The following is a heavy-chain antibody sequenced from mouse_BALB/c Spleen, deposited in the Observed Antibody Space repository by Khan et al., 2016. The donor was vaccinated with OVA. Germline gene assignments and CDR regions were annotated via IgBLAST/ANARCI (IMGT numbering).Heavy chain of an antibody. V-gene: IGHV1S41*01. CDR2: IGPGSSNA. Sequence: DLVKPGASVKLSCKASGYTFTSYWINWIKQRPGQGLEWIGRIGPGSSNAYYNDMFKGKATLTVDTSSNTAYIQLSSLSSEDSAVYFCARENYYGRGCYAMDCWGQGVSVTVSA. J-gene: IGHJ4*01. D-gene: IGHD1-1*01. CDR1: GYTFTSYW. CDR3: ARENYYGRGCYAMDC.